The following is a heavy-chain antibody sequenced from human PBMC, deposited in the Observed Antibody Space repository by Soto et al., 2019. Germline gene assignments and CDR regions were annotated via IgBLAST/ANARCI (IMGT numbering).Heavy chain of an antibody. CDR2: VYYSGST. CDR3: ARAVSVVAARLVLRWFDP. V-gene: IGHV4-39*01. CDR1: AGSISSSSHY. Sequence: PSETLSLTCTVSAGSISSSSHYWGWIRQPPGKGLEWIGSVYYSGSTYYNPSLESRVTISVDTSKNQFSLKLSSVTAADTAVYYCARAVSVVAARLVLRWFDPWGQGTLVTVSS. D-gene: IGHD2-15*01. J-gene: IGHJ5*02.